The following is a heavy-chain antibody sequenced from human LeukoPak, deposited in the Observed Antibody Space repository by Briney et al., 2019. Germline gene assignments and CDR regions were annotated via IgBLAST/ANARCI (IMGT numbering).Heavy chain of an antibody. V-gene: IGHV1-2*02. Sequence: ASVKVSCKASGYTFTGYYMHWVRQAPGQGLEWMGWINPNSGDTNYAQKFQGRVTMTRDTSISTAYMELSRLRSDDTAVYYCARGKQQLLVDYWGQGTLVTVSS. CDR3: ARGKQQLLVDY. J-gene: IGHJ4*02. CDR2: INPNSGDT. D-gene: IGHD6-13*01. CDR1: GYTFTGYY.